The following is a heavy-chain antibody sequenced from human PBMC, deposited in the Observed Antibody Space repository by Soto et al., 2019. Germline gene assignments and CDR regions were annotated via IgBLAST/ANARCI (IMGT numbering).Heavy chain of an antibody. CDR1: GYTFTNYW. J-gene: IGHJ6*02. Sequence: PGESLKISCKGSGYTFTNYWIGWVRQMPGKGLEWMGIIYPGDSDTKYNPSFQGQVTISADKSITTTYLRWTSLKASDTAIYYCEASIFYYGMHVWGQGTTVTV. CDR3: EASIFYYGMHV. CDR2: IYPGDSDT. V-gene: IGHV5-51*01.